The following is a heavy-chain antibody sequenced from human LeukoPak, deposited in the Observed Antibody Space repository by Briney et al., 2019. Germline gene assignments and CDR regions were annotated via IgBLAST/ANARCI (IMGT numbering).Heavy chain of an antibody. CDR2: ISSSSSYI. CDR1: GFTFSSYS. Sequence: GGSLRLSXAASGFTFSSYSMNWVRQAPGKGMEWVSCISSSSSYIYYADSVKGRFTISRDNAKNSLYLQMNSLRAEDMALYYCAKDMGSYGSGSYQGLDYWGQGTLVTVSS. J-gene: IGHJ4*02. D-gene: IGHD3-10*01. V-gene: IGHV3-21*04. CDR3: AKDMGSYGSGSYQGLDY.